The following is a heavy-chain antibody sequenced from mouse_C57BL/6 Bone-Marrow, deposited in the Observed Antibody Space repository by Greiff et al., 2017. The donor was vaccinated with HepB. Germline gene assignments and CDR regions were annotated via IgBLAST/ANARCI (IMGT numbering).Heavy chain of an antibody. CDR2: ISSGGDYI. CDR3: TRDGVYYYGSSYWYFDV. J-gene: IGHJ1*03. CDR1: GFTFSSYA. Sequence: EVKLVESGEGLVKPGGSLKLSCAASGFTFSSYAMSWVRQTPEKRLEWVAYISSGGDYIYYADTVKGRFTISRDNARNTLYLQMSSLKSEDTAMYYCTRDGVYYYGSSYWYFDVWGTGTTVTVSS. V-gene: IGHV5-9-1*02. D-gene: IGHD1-1*01.